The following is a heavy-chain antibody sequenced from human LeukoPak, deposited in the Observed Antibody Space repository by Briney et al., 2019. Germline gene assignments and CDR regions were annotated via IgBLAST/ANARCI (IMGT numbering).Heavy chain of an antibody. CDR2: IKQDGSDK. CDR1: GFTFSAYW. D-gene: IGHD7-27*01. Sequence: GGSLRLSCAASGFTFSAYWMSWVRQAPGKGLEWVANIKQDGSDKYYVDSVKGRFTISRDNAKNSVYLQMNSLRAEDTAVYYCARGYWGLAYWGQGALVTVSS. J-gene: IGHJ4*02. V-gene: IGHV3-7*01. CDR3: ARGYWGLAY.